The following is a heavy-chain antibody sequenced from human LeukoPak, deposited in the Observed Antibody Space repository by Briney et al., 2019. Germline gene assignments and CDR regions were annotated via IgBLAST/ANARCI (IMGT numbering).Heavy chain of an antibody. CDR3: ARDVAATTVAAGAFDP. CDR1: GFTSNGFMFDDFG. J-gene: IGHJ5*02. D-gene: IGHD2-15*01. V-gene: IGHV3-20*04. CDR2: IDWRGANT. Sequence: GGSLRLSCEASGFTSNGFMFDDFGMSWFRQGPGKGLEWVSGIDWRGANTGYADSVKGRFTISRDNGKNFLYLQMNSLRDEDTALYYCARDVAATTVAAGAFDPWGQGTLVIDTS.